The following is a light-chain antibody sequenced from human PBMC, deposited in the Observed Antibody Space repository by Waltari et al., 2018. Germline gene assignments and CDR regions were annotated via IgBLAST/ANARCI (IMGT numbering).Light chain of an antibody. CDR2: EVI. CDR1: SNNVGSYDL. CDR3: CSYAASAPTLV. V-gene: IGLV2-23*02. J-gene: IGLJ3*02. Sequence: QSALTKPASVSGSPGQSITISCTGTSNNVGSYDLVSCYQFRRGEVPKLLIFEVIKRPSGVSERLSGSKSGNAASRTISRLQAEDEAAYYCCSYAASAPTLVFGGGTNLTVL.